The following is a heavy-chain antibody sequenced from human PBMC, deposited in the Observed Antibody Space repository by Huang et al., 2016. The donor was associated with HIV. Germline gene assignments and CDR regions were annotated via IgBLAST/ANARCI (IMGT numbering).Heavy chain of an antibody. J-gene: IGHJ5*02. Sequence: VRLQESGPGLVKPSETLSLSCTVSGDSVSSHYWGWIRHPPGKGLEWIGTVYDSGTTKYNPSLKSRITISVDTSKNGFSLTITSVSAADTAMYFCVRDQGRLAVGGIDNWFDPWGQGALVTVSS. CDR1: GDSVSSHY. CDR3: VRDQGRLAVGGIDNWFDP. CDR2: VYDSGTT. D-gene: IGHD6-19*01. V-gene: IGHV4-59*02.